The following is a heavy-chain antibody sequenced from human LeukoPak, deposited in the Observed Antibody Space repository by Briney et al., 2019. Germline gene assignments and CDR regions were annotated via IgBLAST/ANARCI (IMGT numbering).Heavy chain of an antibody. D-gene: IGHD4-17*01. Sequence: SETLSHTCAVYGGSFSGYYWSWIRQPPGKGLEWIGEINHSGSTNYNPSLKSRVTISVDTSKNQFSLKLSSVTAADTAVYYCARGATVTTMHYYYYYMDVWGKGTTVTVSS. CDR1: GGSFSGYY. CDR3: ARGATVTTMHYYYYYMDV. CDR2: INHSGST. J-gene: IGHJ6*03. V-gene: IGHV4-34*01.